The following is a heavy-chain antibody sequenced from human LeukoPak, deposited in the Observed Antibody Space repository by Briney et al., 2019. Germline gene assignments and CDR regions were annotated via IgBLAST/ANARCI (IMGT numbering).Heavy chain of an antibody. CDR1: GGSFSGYY. V-gene: IGHV4-34*01. D-gene: IGHD2-2*01. Sequence: SETLSLTCAVYGGSFSGYYWSWIRQPPGKGLEWIGEINHSGSTNYNPSLKSRVTISVDTSKNQFSLKLSSVTAADTAVYYCARVLGSTSRGAFDIWGQGTMVTVSS. J-gene: IGHJ3*02. CDR2: INHSGST. CDR3: ARVLGSTSRGAFDI.